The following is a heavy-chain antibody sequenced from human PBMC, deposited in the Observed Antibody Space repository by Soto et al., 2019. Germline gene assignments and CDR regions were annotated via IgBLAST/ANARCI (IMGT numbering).Heavy chain of an antibody. CDR2: VYYTGST. CDR3: VRTARQGAVDPHWFDR. Sequence: PSEPLSLTCTVSGASIRRPDYYWVWIGQAPGKGLEWIGYVYYTGSTYYNPSLMSRLTISVDTSKNQFSLKLTSVTAAETAVYYCVRTARQGAVDPHWFDRWGQGTQVTVS. J-gene: IGHJ5*02. CDR1: GASIRRPDYY. V-gene: IGHV4-30-4*01. D-gene: IGHD2-21*02.